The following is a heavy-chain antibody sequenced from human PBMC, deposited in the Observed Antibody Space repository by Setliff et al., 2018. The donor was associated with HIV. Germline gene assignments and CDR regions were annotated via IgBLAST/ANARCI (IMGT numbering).Heavy chain of an antibody. V-gene: IGHV4-39*01. CDR3: ASRGIVEVTISMPDEYFVH. D-gene: IGHD2-15*01. CDR1: GASVNTNNYY. Sequence: PSETLSLTCTVSGASVNTNNYYWGWIRQPPGKGLEWIGNIHFSGSTYYSPSLRSRVTIYVGTSKRQFFLSLSSVTAADTATYYCASRGIVEVTISMPDEYFVHWGHGTLVTVSS. CDR2: IHFSGST. J-gene: IGHJ1*01.